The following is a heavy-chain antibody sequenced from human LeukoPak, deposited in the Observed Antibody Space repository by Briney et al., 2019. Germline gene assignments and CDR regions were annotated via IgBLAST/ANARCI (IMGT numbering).Heavy chain of an antibody. CDR2: IKQDGSEK. Sequence: GRSLRLSCAASGFTFSNHWMNWVRQAPGKGLEWVANIKQDGSEKYYVDSVNGRFTISRDNAKNSLYLQMNSLRAEDTALYYCARAYDYSNTIDYWGQGTLVTVSS. V-gene: IGHV3-7*01. D-gene: IGHD4-11*01. J-gene: IGHJ4*02. CDR3: ARAYDYSNTIDY. CDR1: GFTFSNHW.